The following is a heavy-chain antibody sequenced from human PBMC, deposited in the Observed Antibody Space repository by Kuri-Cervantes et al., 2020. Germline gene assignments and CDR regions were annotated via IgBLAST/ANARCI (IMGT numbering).Heavy chain of an antibody. D-gene: IGHD3-22*01. J-gene: IGHJ5*02. CDR1: GFTVSSNY. Sequence: GGSLRLSCTASGFTVSSNYMSWVRQAPGKGLEWVAVIWYDGSNKYYADSVKGRFTISRDNSKNTLYLQMNSLRAEDTAVYYCARDLSYYDSSGLFDPWGQGTLVTVSS. CDR2: IWYDGSNK. CDR3: ARDLSYYDSSGLFDP. V-gene: IGHV3-33*08.